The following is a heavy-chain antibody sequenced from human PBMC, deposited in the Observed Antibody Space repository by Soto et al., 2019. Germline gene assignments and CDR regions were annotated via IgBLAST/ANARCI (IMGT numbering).Heavy chain of an antibody. CDR1: GYIFSKYW. CDR2: IYPGDSDT. CDR3: VVYSSSSGRHFDS. Sequence: PXESLKISCKSSGYIFSKYWIGWVRQMPGKGLEWMGIIYPGDSDTRYSPSFQGQVTISADKSITTAYLQWRSLKASDTAIYYCVVYSSSSGRHFDSWGQGPLVTVSS. V-gene: IGHV5-51*01. D-gene: IGHD6-6*01. J-gene: IGHJ4*02.